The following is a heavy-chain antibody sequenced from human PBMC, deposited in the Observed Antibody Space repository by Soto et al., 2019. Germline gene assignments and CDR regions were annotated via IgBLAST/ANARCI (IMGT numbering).Heavy chain of an antibody. CDR1: GYTFTNYA. J-gene: IGHJ4*02. CDR2: INTVNGDT. CDR3: ARDLRGTGWYDY. D-gene: IGHD6-19*01. Sequence: GSSVKVSCKASGYTFTNYASNWVRPAPGQRLEWMGWINTVNGDTIYSEKLQGRVTITRDTSATTAYMELSSLISEDTAVYYCARDLRGTGWYDYWGQGTLVTVSS. V-gene: IGHV1-3*04.